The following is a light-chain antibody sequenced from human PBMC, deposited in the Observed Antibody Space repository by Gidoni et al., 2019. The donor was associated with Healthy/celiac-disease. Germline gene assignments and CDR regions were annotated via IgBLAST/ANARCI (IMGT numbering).Light chain of an antibody. J-gene: IGLJ1*01. CDR3: SSYRSSSTLYV. Sequence: QSALTQPASVSGSPGQSLTISCTGASTDVGGYNYVSWYQQHPGKAPKLMIYDVSNRPSGVSNRFSGSKSGNTASLTISGLQAEDEADYYCSSYRSSSTLYVFGTGTKVTVL. CDR1: STDVGGYNY. CDR2: DVS. V-gene: IGLV2-14*03.